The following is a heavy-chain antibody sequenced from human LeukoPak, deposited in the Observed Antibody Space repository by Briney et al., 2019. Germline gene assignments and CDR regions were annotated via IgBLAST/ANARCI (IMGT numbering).Heavy chain of an antibody. V-gene: IGHV3-11*04. CDR2: ISSSGGAI. CDR3: ARAQGGSGSYWFDY. J-gene: IGHJ4*02. D-gene: IGHD3-10*01. Sequence: VGSLRLSCAASGFTLSDYYMGWIRQAPGKGLEWVSHISSSGGAIYYADSVKGRFTISRENAKNSLYLQMNSLRAGDTAVYYCARAQGGSGSYWFDYWGQGTLVTVSS. CDR1: GFTLSDYY.